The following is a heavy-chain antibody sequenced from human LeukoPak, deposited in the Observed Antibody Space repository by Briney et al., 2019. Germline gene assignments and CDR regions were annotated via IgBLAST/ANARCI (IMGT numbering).Heavy chain of an antibody. J-gene: IGHJ5*02. V-gene: IGHV3-21*01. Sequence: PGGSLRLSCAASGFTFSSYSMNWVRQAPGKGLEWVSSIITSSSYIYYADSVKGRFTISRDNAKNSLYLQMNSLRAEDTAVYYCARDHSSRGYDRGGYNWFDPWGQGTLVTVSS. CDR3: ARDHSSRGYDRGGYNWFDP. CDR2: IITSSSYI. CDR1: GFTFSSYS. D-gene: IGHD5-12*01.